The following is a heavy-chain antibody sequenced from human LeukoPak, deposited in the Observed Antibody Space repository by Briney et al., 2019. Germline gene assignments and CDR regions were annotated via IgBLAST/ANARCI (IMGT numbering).Heavy chain of an antibody. D-gene: IGHD2-21*02. CDR1: GYTLTSYY. Sequence: ASVKVSCKASGYTLTSYYMHWVRQAPGQGLEWMGIINPSGGSTSYAQKFQGRVTMTRDTSTSTVYMELSSLRSEDTAVYYCAREAGDENEYNWFDPWGQGTLVTVSS. CDR2: INPSGGST. J-gene: IGHJ5*02. V-gene: IGHV1-46*01. CDR3: AREAGDENEYNWFDP.